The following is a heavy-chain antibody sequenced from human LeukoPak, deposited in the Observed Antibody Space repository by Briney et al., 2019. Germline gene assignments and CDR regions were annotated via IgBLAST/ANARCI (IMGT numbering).Heavy chain of an antibody. CDR2: INWNGGST. D-gene: IGHD2-2*01. Sequence: GGSLRLSCAASGFTFDDYAMSWVRQAPGKGLEWVSSINWNGGSTGYADSVKGRFTISRDNAKNSLYLQMNSLRAEDTAFYYCARGSDIVVVPASVDYWGQGTLVTVFS. CDR1: GFTFDDYA. V-gene: IGHV3-20*04. CDR3: ARGSDIVVVPASVDY. J-gene: IGHJ4*02.